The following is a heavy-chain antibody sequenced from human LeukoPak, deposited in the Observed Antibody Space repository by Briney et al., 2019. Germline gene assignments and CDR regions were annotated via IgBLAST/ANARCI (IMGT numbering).Heavy chain of an antibody. V-gene: IGHV1-18*01. J-gene: IGHJ4*02. CDR3: ARTPYSGSYYDPYYFDY. CDR1: GYTFTSYT. D-gene: IGHD1-26*01. CDR2: ISAYNGNT. Sequence: GASVKVSCKASGYTFTSYTISWVRQAPGQGLEWLGWISAYNGNTNYAQKLQSRVTMTTDTSTSTAYMELRSLRSDDTAVYYCARTPYSGSYYDPYYFDYWGQGTLVTVSS.